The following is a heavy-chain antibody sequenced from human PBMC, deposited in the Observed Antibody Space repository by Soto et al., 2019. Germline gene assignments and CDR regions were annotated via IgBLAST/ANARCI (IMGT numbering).Heavy chain of an antibody. D-gene: IGHD6-13*01. Sequence: EVQLVESGGGLVQPGGSLRLSCAASGFTFSSYSMNWVRQAPGKGLEWVSYISSSSSTIYYADSVKGRFTISRDNAKKPMYLQMNSLRAEDTAVYYCARHPERIAEIGWFDPWGQGTLVTVSS. V-gene: IGHV3-48*01. J-gene: IGHJ5*02. CDR2: ISSSSSTI. CDR1: GFTFSSYS. CDR3: ARHPERIAEIGWFDP.